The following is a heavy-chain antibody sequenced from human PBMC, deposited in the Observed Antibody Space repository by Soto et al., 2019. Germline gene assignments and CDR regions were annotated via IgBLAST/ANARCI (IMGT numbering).Heavy chain of an antibody. Sequence: SETLSLTCTVSGGSISSGGYYWSWIRQHPGKGLEWIGYIYYSGSTYYNPSLKSRVTISVDTSKNQFSLKLSSVTAADTAVYYCARAARFDYYGSGSYYPPEYYYYYGMDVWGQGTTVTVSS. J-gene: IGHJ6*02. CDR3: ARAARFDYYGSGSYYPPEYYYYYGMDV. D-gene: IGHD3-10*01. CDR2: IYYSGST. CDR1: GGSISSGGYY. V-gene: IGHV4-31*03.